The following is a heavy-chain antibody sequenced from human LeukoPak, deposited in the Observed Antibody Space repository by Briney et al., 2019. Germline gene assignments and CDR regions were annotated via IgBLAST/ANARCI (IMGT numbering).Heavy chain of an antibody. CDR1: GVSFSGYY. V-gene: IGHV4-34*01. CDR2: INHSGST. J-gene: IGHJ4*02. CDR3: ARGGGGQYYFDY. Sequence: SETLSLTCAVYGVSFSGYYWSWIRQPPGKGLEWIGEINHSGSTNYNPSLKSRVTISVDTSKNQFSLKLSSVTAADTAVYYCARGGGGQYYFDYWGPGTLVTVSS. D-gene: IGHD3-16*01.